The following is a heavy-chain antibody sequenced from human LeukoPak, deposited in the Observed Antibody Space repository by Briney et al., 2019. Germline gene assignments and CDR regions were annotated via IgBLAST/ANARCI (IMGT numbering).Heavy chain of an antibody. CDR1: GFTFSSYS. CDR3: ARDSGLTTTDSFDI. CDR2: ISSNSNFI. D-gene: IGHD4-17*01. J-gene: IGHJ3*02. V-gene: IGHV3-21*01. Sequence: PGGSLRLSCVASGFTFSSYSMNWVRQAPGKGLEWVSSISSNSNFIYYADSLKGRFTISRDNAKNSLYLQMNSLRAEDTAVYYCARDSGLTTTDSFDIWGQGTVATVSS.